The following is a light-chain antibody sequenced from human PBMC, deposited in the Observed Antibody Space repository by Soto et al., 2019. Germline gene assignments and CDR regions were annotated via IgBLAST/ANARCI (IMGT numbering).Light chain of an antibody. CDR2: GAS. CDR3: QHYGETPIT. J-gene: IGKJ5*01. Sequence: EIVLTQSPGTLSLSPGGRAILSCRASQSVSRRLAWYQHRPGQSPRLLISGASMRASGVPVRFSGSGSGTDFTLTISRLEPEDFAVYYCQHYGETPITFGLGTRLEIK. CDR1: QSVSRR. V-gene: IGKV3-20*01.